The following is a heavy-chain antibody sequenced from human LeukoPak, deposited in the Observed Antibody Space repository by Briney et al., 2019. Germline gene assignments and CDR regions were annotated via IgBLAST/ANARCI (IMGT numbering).Heavy chain of an antibody. CDR1: GFNFHTSW. Sequence: GGSLRLSCAASGFNFHTSWMNWVRQVPGKGLEWVADIKKVGREKDYVDSVKGRFTISRDNAKNSLYLQMNRLRAEDTAVYYCTTDTRLREVEPDARANYYCYYGMDIWGQGTTVTVSS. D-gene: IGHD1-14*01. CDR2: IKKVGREK. V-gene: IGHV3-7*01. CDR3: TTDTRLREVEPDARANYYCYYGMDI. J-gene: IGHJ6*02.